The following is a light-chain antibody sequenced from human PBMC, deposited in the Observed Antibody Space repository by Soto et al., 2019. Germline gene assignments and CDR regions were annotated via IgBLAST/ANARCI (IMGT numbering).Light chain of an antibody. J-gene: IGLJ1*01. CDR1: SSDVGAYNY. CDR3: ASYTSSDTYV. CDR2: DVS. Sequence: QSVLTQPASVSGSPGQSITISCTGTSSDVGAYNYVFWYQQHPGKAPTLMIYDVSNRPSGISRRFSGSKSANTASLTISGLQAEDEADYYCASYTSSDTYVFGTGTKLTVL. V-gene: IGLV2-14*01.